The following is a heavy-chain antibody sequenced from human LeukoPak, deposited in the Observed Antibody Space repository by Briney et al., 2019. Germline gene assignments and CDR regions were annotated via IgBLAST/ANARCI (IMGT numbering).Heavy chain of an antibody. Sequence: SETLSLTCTVSGGSISSYYWSWIRQPPGKGLEWIGYIYHSGSTYYNPSLKSRVTISVDRSKNQFSLKLSSVTAADTAVYYCARTSYYDSSGYYYWGQGTLVTVSS. CDR2: IYHSGST. J-gene: IGHJ4*02. CDR3: ARTSYYDSSGYYY. CDR1: GGSISSYY. V-gene: IGHV4-59*12. D-gene: IGHD3-22*01.